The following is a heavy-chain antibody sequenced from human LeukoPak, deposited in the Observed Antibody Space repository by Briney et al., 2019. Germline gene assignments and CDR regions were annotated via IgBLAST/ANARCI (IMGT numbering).Heavy chain of an antibody. CDR3: AKDSRYSYAGNFDY. Sequence: GGSLRLSCAASGFTFDDYAMHWVRQAPGKGLEWVSGISWNSGSIGYADSVKGRFTISRDNAKNSLYLQMNSLRAEDTALYYCAKDSRYSYAGNFDYWCQGTLVTVSS. CDR2: ISWNSGSI. D-gene: IGHD5-18*01. V-gene: IGHV3-9*01. CDR1: GFTFDDYA. J-gene: IGHJ4*02.